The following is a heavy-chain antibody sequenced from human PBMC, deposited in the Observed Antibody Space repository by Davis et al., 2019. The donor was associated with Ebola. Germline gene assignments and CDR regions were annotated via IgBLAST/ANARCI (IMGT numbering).Heavy chain of an antibody. CDR1: GFTFSSYA. CDR2: IKQDGSAK. D-gene: IGHD1-26*01. Sequence: GESLKISCAASGFTFSSYAMSWVRQAPGKGLEWVANIKQDGSAKFYVDSVKGRLTISRDNAKSSLYLQMNSLRAEDTAVYYCARFYSGNYFDYWGQGTLVTVSS. V-gene: IGHV3-7*01. J-gene: IGHJ4*02. CDR3: ARFYSGNYFDY.